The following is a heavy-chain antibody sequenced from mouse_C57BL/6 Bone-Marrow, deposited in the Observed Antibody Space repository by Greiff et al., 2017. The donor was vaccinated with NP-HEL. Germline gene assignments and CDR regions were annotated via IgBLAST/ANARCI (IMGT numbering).Heavy chain of an antibody. CDR2: IDPSDSYT. V-gene: IGHV1-69*01. CDR1: GYTFTSYW. Sequence: VQLQQPGAELVMPGASVKLSCKASGYTFTSYWMHWLKQRPGQGLEWIGEIDPSDSYTNYNQKFKGKSTLTVDKSSSTAYMQLSSLTSEDSAVYYCARLGGYPYYFDYWGQGTTLTVSS. D-gene: IGHD2-2*01. CDR3: ARLGGYPYYFDY. J-gene: IGHJ2*01.